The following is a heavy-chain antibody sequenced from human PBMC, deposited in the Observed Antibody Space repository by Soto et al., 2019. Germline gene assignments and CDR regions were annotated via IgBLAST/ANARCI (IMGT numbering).Heavy chain of an antibody. CDR3: ARVHGDYGRYFDY. V-gene: IGHV4-30-2*01. CDR2: IYHSGNT. CDR1: GGSISSSVYS. J-gene: IGHJ4*02. Sequence: QLQLQESGSGLVKPSQTLSLTCAGSGGSISSSVYSWSWIRQPLWKGLEWVGYIYHSGNTYYNPSLKSRVNISADRSKNQFSLKLSSVTAADTAVYFCARVHGDYGRYFDYWGQGTLVTVSS. D-gene: IGHD4-17*01.